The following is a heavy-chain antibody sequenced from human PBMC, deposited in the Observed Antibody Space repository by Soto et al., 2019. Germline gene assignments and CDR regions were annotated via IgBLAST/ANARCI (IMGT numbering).Heavy chain of an antibody. J-gene: IGHJ4*02. CDR1: GFTFSSYA. Sequence: EVPLLESGGGLVQPGGSLRLSCAASGFTFSSYAMSWVRQAPGKGLEWVSAISGSGGSTYYADSVTGRFTISRANSKNTLYLQVNSLRAEDTAVYYCASCDGIQLWLIDYWGQGTLVTVSS. CDR2: ISGSGGST. V-gene: IGHV3-23*01. D-gene: IGHD5-18*01. CDR3: ASCDGIQLWLIDY.